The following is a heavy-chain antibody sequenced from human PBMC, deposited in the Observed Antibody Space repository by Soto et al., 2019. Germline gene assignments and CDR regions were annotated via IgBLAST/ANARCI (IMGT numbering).Heavy chain of an antibody. J-gene: IGHJ4*02. V-gene: IGHV1-46*01. D-gene: IGHD3-3*01. CDR2: FNPRGGTT. CDR3: ARVYGLVQYDDFWSGYYDY. CDR1: ANTFINNY. Sequence: QVQLLQSGAEVKKPGASVRISCKSSANTFINNYINWVRQAPGQGLEWLGVFNPRGGTTRYAQKFQGRVNMTGDTSTRTVFMELSNLKSEDTAVYYCARVYGLVQYDDFWSGYYDYWGQGTLVIVSS.